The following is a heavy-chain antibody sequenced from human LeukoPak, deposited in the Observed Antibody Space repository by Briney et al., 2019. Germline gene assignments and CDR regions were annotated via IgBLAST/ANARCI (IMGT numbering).Heavy chain of an antibody. D-gene: IGHD3-3*01. V-gene: IGHV4-34*01. Sequence: SETLSLTCAVYGGSFSGYYWSWIRQPPGKGLEWIGSIYYSGSTYYNPSLKSRVTISVDTSKNQFSLKLSSVTAADTAVYYCARPGVRRSGYYSAGSFDYWGQGTLVTVSS. CDR2: IYYSGST. CDR1: GGSFSGYY. J-gene: IGHJ4*02. CDR3: ARPGVRRSGYYSAGSFDY.